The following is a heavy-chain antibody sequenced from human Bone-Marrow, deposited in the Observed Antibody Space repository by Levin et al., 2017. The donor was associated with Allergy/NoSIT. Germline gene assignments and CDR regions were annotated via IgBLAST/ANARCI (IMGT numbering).Heavy chain of an antibody. V-gene: IGHV4-4*02. CDR1: GTSINSNNW. Sequence: NASETLSLTCAVSGTSINSNNWWHWIRQSPEKGLEWIGEINYSGSTNYNPSLKSRVTISVDKSNYHFSLKMISVTAADTAVYYCARVQGGCSSTSCYLDPWGQGTLVTVSS. J-gene: IGHJ5*02. CDR3: ARVQGGCSSTSCYLDP. D-gene: IGHD2-2*01. CDR2: INYSGST.